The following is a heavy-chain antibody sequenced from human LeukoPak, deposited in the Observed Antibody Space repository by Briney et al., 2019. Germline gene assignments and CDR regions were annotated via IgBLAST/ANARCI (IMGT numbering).Heavy chain of an antibody. V-gene: IGHV3-21*06. D-gene: IGHD3-10*01. CDR1: GFTFSTYS. CDR2: ISSSSSYI. J-gene: IGHJ4*02. Sequence: GGSLRLSCAASGFTFSTYSMNWVRQAPGKGLEWVSSISSSSSYIFYADTVKGRFTISRDNAKNSLYLQMNILRAEDTAVYYCVRGGDYYASGSFDYWGQGTLVTVSS. CDR3: VRGGDYYASGSFDY.